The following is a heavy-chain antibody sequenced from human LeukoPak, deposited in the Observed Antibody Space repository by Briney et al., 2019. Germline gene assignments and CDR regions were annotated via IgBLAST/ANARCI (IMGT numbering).Heavy chain of an antibody. Sequence: PSETLSLTCTVSGGSISGYYWSWIRQPPGKGLEWIGDIYYSGSTNYNPSLKSRLIISLDTAKNQFSLRQSSVTAADTAVYYCARDGRSITMVRGYGMDVWGQGTTVTVSS. D-gene: IGHD3-10*01. CDR2: IYYSGST. CDR3: ARDGRSITMVRGYGMDV. CDR1: GGSISGYY. V-gene: IGHV4-59*01. J-gene: IGHJ6*02.